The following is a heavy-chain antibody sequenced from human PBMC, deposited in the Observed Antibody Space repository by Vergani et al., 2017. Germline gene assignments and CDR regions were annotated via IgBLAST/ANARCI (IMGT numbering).Heavy chain of an antibody. Sequence: ELQLVESGGGLVQPGGSLRLSCAASGSTFSSYWMSWVRQAPGKGLEWVANIKQDGSEKYYVDSVKGRFTISRDNAKNSLYLQMNSLRAEDTAVYYCARSVFGVVIPFDYWGQGTLVTVSS. CDR2: IKQDGSEK. J-gene: IGHJ4*02. D-gene: IGHD3-3*01. CDR1: GSTFSSYW. V-gene: IGHV3-7*01. CDR3: ARSVFGVVIPFDY.